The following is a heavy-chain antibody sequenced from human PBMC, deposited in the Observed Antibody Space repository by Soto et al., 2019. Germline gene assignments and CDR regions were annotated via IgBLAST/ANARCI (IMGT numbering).Heavy chain of an antibody. D-gene: IGHD3-22*01. Sequence: SGPTLVNPTQTLTLTCTFSGFSLSTSGMCVSWIRQPPGKALEWLALIDWDDDKYYSTSLKTRLTISKDTSKNQVVLTMTNMDPVDTATYYCARILYYYDSSGYPDYWSQGTLVTVSS. CDR1: GFSLSTSGMC. J-gene: IGHJ4*02. CDR2: IDWDDDK. V-gene: IGHV2-70*01. CDR3: ARILYYYDSSGYPDY.